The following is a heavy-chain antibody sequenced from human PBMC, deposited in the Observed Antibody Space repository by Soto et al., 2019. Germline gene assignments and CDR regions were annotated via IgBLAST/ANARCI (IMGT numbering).Heavy chain of an antibody. D-gene: IGHD2-21*01. Sequence: WGSLIHSCAASGFTFRSYAMQWVRQAPVMGLEWVALMSYDGTNEYYADSVKGRFTISRDNSKNMLFLQINSLRAEDMAVYYFGKDLNHTIGYFFTVRLNAMDVWGQGPTLTVSS. J-gene: IGHJ6*01. CDR3: GKDLNHTIGYFFTVRLNAMDV. CDR1: GFTFRSYA. V-gene: IGHV3-30*18. CDR2: MSYDGTNE.